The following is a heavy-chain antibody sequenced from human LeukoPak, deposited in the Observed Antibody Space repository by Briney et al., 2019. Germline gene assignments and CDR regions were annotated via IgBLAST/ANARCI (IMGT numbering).Heavy chain of an antibody. V-gene: IGHV3-48*01. CDR1: GFTFSSHS. CDR3: ARDLSSRESLFDY. CDR2: ISSSSSTI. J-gene: IGHJ4*02. Sequence: GGSLRLSCAASGFTFSSHSMNWVRQAPGKGLEWVSYISSSSSTIYYADSVKGRFTISRDNAKNSLYLQINSLRAEDTAVYYCARDLSSRESLFDYWGQGTLVTVSS. D-gene: IGHD6-19*01.